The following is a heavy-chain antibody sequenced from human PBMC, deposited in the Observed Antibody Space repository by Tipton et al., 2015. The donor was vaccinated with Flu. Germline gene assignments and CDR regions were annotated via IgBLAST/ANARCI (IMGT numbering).Heavy chain of an antibody. CDR1: GFTFSTYA. Sequence: SLRLSCAISGFTFSTYAMHWVRQAPGKGLEWLSFISYNGKNIYYADSVKVRFTISRDDSKNTLDLQMNSLTTKETAIYYCARETAPIGSPRSDVFEVWGQGTRATVSS. V-gene: IGHV3-30*14. CDR2: ISYNGKNI. D-gene: IGHD1-14*01. J-gene: IGHJ3*01. CDR3: ARETAPIGSPRSDVFEV.